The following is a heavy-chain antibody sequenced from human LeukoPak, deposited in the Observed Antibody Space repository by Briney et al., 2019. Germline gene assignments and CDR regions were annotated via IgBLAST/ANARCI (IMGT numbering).Heavy chain of an antibody. CDR1: GYTFTSYG. CDR2: ISAYNGNT. D-gene: IGHD3-22*01. V-gene: IGHV1-18*01. CDR3: AREVPYDSSNYYQPFDY. Sequence: GASVKVSYKASGYTFTSYGISWVRQAPGQGLEWMGWISAYNGNTNYAQKLQGRVTMTTDTSTSTAYMNLRSLRSDDTAVYYCAREVPYDSSNYYQPFDYWGQGTLVTVSS. J-gene: IGHJ4*02.